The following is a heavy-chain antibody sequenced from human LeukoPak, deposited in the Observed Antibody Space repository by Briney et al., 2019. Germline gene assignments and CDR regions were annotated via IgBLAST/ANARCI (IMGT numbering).Heavy chain of an antibody. CDR3: ATADIGYCSSTSCLRYYYYYYMDV. V-gene: IGHV1-24*01. J-gene: IGHJ6*03. Sequence: GASVKVSCKVSGYTLTELSMHWVRQAPGKGLEWMGGFDPEDGETIYAQKFQGRVTMTEDTSTDTAYMELSSLRSEDTAVYYCATADIGYCSSTSCLRYYYYYYMDVWGKGTTVTVSS. CDR1: GYTLTELS. D-gene: IGHD2-2*01. CDR2: FDPEDGET.